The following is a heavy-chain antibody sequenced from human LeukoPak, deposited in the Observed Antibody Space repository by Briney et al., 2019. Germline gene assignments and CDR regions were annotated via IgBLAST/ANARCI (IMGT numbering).Heavy chain of an antibody. V-gene: IGHV3-23*01. D-gene: IGHD1-7*01. Sequence: GGSLRLSCAASGFTLSTFAMSWVRQDPGRGLEWVSSITGAGSTTYYPESVKGRFTISRDNSKNTLYLQMNSLRVEDTAVYFCVRDRNYFEALQRSYWGQGTLVTVSS. CDR2: ITGAGSTT. CDR1: GFTLSTFA. CDR3: VRDRNYFEALQRSY. J-gene: IGHJ4*02.